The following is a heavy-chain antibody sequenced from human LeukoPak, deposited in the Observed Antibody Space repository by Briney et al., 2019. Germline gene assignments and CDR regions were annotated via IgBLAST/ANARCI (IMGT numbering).Heavy chain of an antibody. CDR1: GYTFTSYY. J-gene: IGHJ4*02. CDR2: INPSGGST. D-gene: IGHD3-22*01. Sequence: ASVKVSCKAYGYTFTSYYMHWVRQAPGQGLEWMGIINPSGGSTSYAQKFQGRVTMTRDMSTSTVYMELSSLRSEDTAVYYCARDGYYDSSGYYYELLGNWGQGTLVTVSS. CDR3: ARDGYYDSSGYYYELLGN. V-gene: IGHV1-46*01.